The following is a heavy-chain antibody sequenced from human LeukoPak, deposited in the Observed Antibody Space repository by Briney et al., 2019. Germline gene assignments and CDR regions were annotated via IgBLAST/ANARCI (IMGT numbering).Heavy chain of an antibody. CDR3: AKQTIRITMVRGVTGDY. CDR2: ISGSGGST. D-gene: IGHD3-10*01. CDR1: GFTFSSYA. Sequence: GGPLRLSCAASGFTFSSYAMSWVRQAPGKGLEWVSAISGSGGSTYYADSVKGRFTISRDNSKNTLYLQMNSLRAEDTAVYYCAKQTIRITMVRGVTGDYWGQGTLVTVSS. V-gene: IGHV3-23*01. J-gene: IGHJ4*02.